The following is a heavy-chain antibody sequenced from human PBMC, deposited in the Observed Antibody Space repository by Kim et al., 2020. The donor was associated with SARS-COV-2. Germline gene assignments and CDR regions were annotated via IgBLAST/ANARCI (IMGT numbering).Heavy chain of an antibody. V-gene: IGHV4-39*02. CDR1: GGSISRSTYY. CDR2: IYYSGNT. CDR3: ARLSPRLQHPYYGMDV. Sequence: SETLSLTCTVSGGSISRSTYYWGWIRQSPEKGLEWIGSIYYSGNTYYNPSLKSRVTMSVDTSKNHFSVKPSSVTAADTAVYYCARLSPRLQHPYYGMDVWGQGTTVTVSS. J-gene: IGHJ6*02. D-gene: IGHD5-12*01.